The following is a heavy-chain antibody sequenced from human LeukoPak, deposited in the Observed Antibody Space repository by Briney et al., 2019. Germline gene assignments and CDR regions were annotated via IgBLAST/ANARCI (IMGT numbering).Heavy chain of an antibody. D-gene: IGHD3-22*01. CDR2: IRYDGSNR. J-gene: IGHJ4*02. CDR1: GFAFSSYG. V-gene: IGHV3-30*02. CDR3: AKDLMIVVVPTHY. Sequence: PGGSLRLSCAASGFAFSSYGMHWVRQAPGKGLEWVAFIRYDGSNRYYADSVKGRFTMSRDNSKNTLYLQMNSLRAEHTAAYYCAKDLMIVVVPTHYWGQGTLVTVSS.